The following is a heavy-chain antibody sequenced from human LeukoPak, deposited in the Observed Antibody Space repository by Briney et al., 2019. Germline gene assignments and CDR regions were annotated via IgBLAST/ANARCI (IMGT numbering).Heavy chain of an antibody. CDR2: FDPSDSYT. Sequence: GGSLKISVKGSGYSFTTYSSTWVRKMHGKGWEWMGRFDPSDSYTNYSPSLKGDSTTSDAKSISTAYLQWSSLKASDTAMYYCARVIHVGELSLYDYWGQGTLVTVSS. D-gene: IGHD3-16*02. CDR1: GYSFTTYS. CDR3: ARVIHVGELSLYDY. V-gene: IGHV5-10-1*01. J-gene: IGHJ4*02.